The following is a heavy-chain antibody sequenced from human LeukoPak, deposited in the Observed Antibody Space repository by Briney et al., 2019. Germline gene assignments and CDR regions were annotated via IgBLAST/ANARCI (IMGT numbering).Heavy chain of an antibody. CDR3: ARRQLWLGGEFDC. CDR1: GGSISSYY. Sequence: SXTLSLTCTVSGGSISSYYWSWIRQPPGKGLEWIGYIYYSGSTNYNPSLKSRVTISVDTSKNQFSLKLSSVTAADTAVYYCARRQLWLGGEFDCWGQGTLVTVSS. J-gene: IGHJ4*02. CDR2: IYYSGST. V-gene: IGHV4-59*08. D-gene: IGHD5-18*01.